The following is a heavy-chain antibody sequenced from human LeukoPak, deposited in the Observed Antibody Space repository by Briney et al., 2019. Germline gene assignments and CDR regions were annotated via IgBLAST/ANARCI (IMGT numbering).Heavy chain of an antibody. J-gene: IGHJ4*02. D-gene: IGHD4-23*01. CDR1: GFIFSSYG. CDR2: IWYDGSNK. Sequence: AGGSLRLSCAASGFIFSSYGMHWVRQAPGKGLEWVAVIWYDGSNKYYADSVKGRFTISRDNSKNTLYLQMNSLRAEDTAVYYCAKDGGNSGYFDYWGQGTLVTVSS. CDR3: AKDGGNSGYFDY. V-gene: IGHV3-33*06.